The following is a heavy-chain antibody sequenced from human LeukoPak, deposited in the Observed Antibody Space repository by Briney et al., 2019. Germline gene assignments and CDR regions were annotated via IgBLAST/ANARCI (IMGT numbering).Heavy chain of an antibody. CDR3: TREAYCGGDDY. D-gene: IGHD2-21*01. CDR1: GFTFGDCA. J-gene: IGHJ4*02. V-gene: IGHV3-49*04. Sequence: GGSLRLSCTASGFTFGDCAISWVRQAPGKGLEWVGFIRSKVYGGTTDYAASVKGRSTISRDDSKSIAYLQMNSLKTEDTAVYYYTREAYCGGDDYWGQGTLVTVSS. CDR2: IRSKVYGGTT.